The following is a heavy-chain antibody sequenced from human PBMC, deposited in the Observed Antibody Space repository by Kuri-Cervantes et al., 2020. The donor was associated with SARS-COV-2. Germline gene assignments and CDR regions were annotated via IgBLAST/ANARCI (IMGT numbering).Heavy chain of an antibody. CDR2: IDWDDDK. CDR3: ARINLIPGIAVAGHYYYYYYMDV. D-gene: IGHD6-19*01. V-gene: IGHV2-70*11. CDR1: GFSLSTSGMC. J-gene: IGHJ6*03. Sequence: SGPTLVKPTQTLTLTCTFSGFSLSTSGMCVSWIRQPPGKALEWLTRIDWDDDKYYSTSLKTRLTTSKDTSKNQVVLTMTNMDPVDTATYYCARINLIPGIAVAGHYYYYYYMDVWGKGTTVTVSS.